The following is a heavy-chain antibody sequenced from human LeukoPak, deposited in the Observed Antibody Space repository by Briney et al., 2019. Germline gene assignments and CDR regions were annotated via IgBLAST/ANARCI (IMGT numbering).Heavy chain of an antibody. CDR3: EYCGGDCSSVDAFDI. CDR2: IIPIFGTA. CDR1: GGTFSSYA. Sequence: SVKVSCKASGGTFSSYAISWVRQAPGQGLEWMGGIIPIFGTANYAQKFQGRVTITTDESTSTAYMELSSLRSEDTAVYYCEYCGGDCSSVDAFDIWGQGTVVTVSS. J-gene: IGHJ3*02. D-gene: IGHD2-21*02. V-gene: IGHV1-69*05.